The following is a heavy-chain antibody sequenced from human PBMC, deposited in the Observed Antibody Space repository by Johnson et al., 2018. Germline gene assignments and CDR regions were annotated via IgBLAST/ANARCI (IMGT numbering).Heavy chain of an antibody. CDR3: VRGRSGYYTYYYYYYMDV. D-gene: IGHD3-3*01. CDR1: GYTFTSYD. CDR2: MNPNSGNT. V-gene: IGHV1-8*01. J-gene: IGHJ6*03. Sequence: QVQLVQSGAEVKKPGASVKVSCKASGYTFTSYDINWVRQATGHGLEWRGWMNPNSGNTGYAQKFQGRVTMTRNTSISTAYMELRSLRSEDTAVYYCVRGRSGYYTYYYYYYMDVWGKGTTVTVSS.